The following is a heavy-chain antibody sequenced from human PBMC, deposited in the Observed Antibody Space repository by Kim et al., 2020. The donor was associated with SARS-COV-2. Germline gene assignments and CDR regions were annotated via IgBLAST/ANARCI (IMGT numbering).Heavy chain of an antibody. D-gene: IGHD3-22*01. J-gene: IGHJ6*02. Sequence: SETLSLTCTVSGGSISSGSYYWSWIRQPAGKGLEWIGRIYTSGSTNYNPSLKSRVTISVDTSKNQFSLKLSSVTAADTAVYYCARLYDSSGYLLAYYGMDVWGQGTTVTVSS. CDR1: GGSISSGSYY. CDR2: IYTSGST. V-gene: IGHV4-61*02. CDR3: ARLYDSSGYLLAYYGMDV.